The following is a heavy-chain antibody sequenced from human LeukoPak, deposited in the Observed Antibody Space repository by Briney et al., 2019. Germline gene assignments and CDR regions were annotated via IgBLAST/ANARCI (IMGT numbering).Heavy chain of an antibody. CDR1: GGSFSGYY. CDR3: ARDCSSTSCYFYYYGMDV. CDR2: INHSVST. D-gene: IGHD2-2*01. V-gene: IGHV4-34*01. Sequence: SETLSLTCAVYGGSFSGYYWSWIRQPPGKGLEWIGEINHSVSTNYNPSLKSRVTISVDTSKNQFSLKLSSVTAADTAVYYCARDCSSTSCYFYYYGMDVWGKGTTVTVSS. J-gene: IGHJ6*04.